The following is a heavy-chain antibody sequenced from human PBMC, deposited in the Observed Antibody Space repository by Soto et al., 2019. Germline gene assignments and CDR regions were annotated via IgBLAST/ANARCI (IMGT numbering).Heavy chain of an antibody. D-gene: IGHD5-18*01. CDR1: GGSISSSSYY. J-gene: IGHJ4*02. V-gene: IGHV4-39*01. Sequence: SETLSLTCTVSGGSISSSSYYWGWIRQPPGKGLEWIGSIYYSGSTYYNPSLKSRATISVDTSKNQFSLKLSSVTAADTAVYYCARHRARWVQLPYFDYWGQGTLVTVSS. CDR3: ARHRARWVQLPYFDY. CDR2: IYYSGST.